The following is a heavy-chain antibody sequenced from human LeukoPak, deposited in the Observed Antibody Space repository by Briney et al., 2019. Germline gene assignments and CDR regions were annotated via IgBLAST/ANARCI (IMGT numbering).Heavy chain of an antibody. Sequence: SETLSLTCTVSGGSISSYYWSWIRQPPGKGLEWIGCIYYTGTTNYNPSLKSRVTMSMDTSKNQISLNLSSVTAADTAVYYCARGRWELSVGFDCWGQGTLVTVSS. CDR1: GGSISSYY. J-gene: IGHJ4*02. CDR2: IYYTGTT. CDR3: ARGRWELSVGFDC. V-gene: IGHV4-59*01. D-gene: IGHD1-26*01.